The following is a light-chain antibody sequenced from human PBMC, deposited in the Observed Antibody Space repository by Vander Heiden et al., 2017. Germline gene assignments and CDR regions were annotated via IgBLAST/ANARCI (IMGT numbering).Light chain of an antibody. CDR2: TAS. J-gene: IGKJ2*01. CDR1: QSISHW. Sequence: DIQMTQSPSTLSASVGDRVTITCRASQSISHWLAWSPQPPGPATPPLLYTASRLHSVVPSTFRGRGSGTEFTLTISSLQPDDFATYYCQQYNSYLYTFGQGTKLEIK. V-gene: IGKV1-5*03. CDR3: QQYNSYLYT.